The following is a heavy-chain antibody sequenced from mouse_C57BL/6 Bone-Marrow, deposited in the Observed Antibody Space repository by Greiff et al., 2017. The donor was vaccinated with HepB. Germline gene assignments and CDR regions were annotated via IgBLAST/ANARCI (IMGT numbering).Heavy chain of an antibody. D-gene: IGHD1-1*02. CDR3: SLWSYWYFDV. Sequence: QVQLKESGAELARPGASVKLSCKASGYTFTSYGISWVKQRTGQGLEWIGEIYPRSGNTYYNEKFKGKATLTADKSSSTAYMELRSLTSEDSAVYFCSLWSYWYFDVEGTGTTVTVSA. CDR2: IYPRSGNT. J-gene: IGHJ1*03. CDR1: GYTFTSYG. V-gene: IGHV1-81*01.